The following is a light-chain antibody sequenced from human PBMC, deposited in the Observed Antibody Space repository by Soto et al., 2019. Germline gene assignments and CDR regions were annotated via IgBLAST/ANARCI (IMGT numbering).Light chain of an antibody. CDR1: LSVSST. CDR2: GAS. CDR3: QQYNKWPVT. V-gene: IGKV3-15*01. J-gene: IGKJ4*01. Sequence: EIVMTQSPDTLSVSPGERVTLSRRASLSVSSTVAWYQQKLGQAPRLLIYGASTRATGIPTRFSGSGSGTEFTLSISSLQSEDFAVYYCQQYNKWPVTFGGGTKVDIK.